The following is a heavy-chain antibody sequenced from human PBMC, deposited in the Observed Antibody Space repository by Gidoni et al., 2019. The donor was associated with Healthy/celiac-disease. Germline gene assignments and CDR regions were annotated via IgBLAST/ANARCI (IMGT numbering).Heavy chain of an antibody. V-gene: IGHV4-59*01. CDR3: AREYCSGGSCYRGGYNWFDR. D-gene: IGHD2-15*01. CDR1: GCSISRYY. Sequence: QLQLQESGPGLVTPSETLSLTCTVSGCSISRYYWSWLRQPPGKGMEWIGYIYYSGSTNYNPPLKSRVTISVDTSKNHFSLKLSSVTAADTVVYYWAREYCSGGSCYRGGYNWFDRWGQGTLVTVSS. CDR2: IYYSGST. J-gene: IGHJ5*02.